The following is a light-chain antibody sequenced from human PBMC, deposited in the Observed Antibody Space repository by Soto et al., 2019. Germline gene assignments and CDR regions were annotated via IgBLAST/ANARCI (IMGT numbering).Light chain of an antibody. CDR2: EVT. J-gene: IGLJ1*01. CDR1: ASDIGRYNY. Sequence: ALTQPPSASGSPGQSVTISCIGTASDIGRYNYVSWYQHHPGKAPKLIIYEVTKRPSGVPDRFSGSKSGNTASLTVSGLQADDEADYYCNSYVGSNNYVFGTGTKGTVL. CDR3: NSYVGSNNYV. V-gene: IGLV2-8*01.